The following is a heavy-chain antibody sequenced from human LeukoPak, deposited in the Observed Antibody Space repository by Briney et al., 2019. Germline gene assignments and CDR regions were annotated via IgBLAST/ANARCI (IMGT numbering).Heavy chain of an antibody. CDR3: AGAATNGSAYNWFDP. CDR2: ISSSGSTI. V-gene: IGHV3-11*01. J-gene: IGHJ5*02. D-gene: IGHD3-10*01. Sequence: GGSLRLSCAASGFTFSDYYMSWIRPAPGKGLEWVSYISSSGSTIYYADSVKGRFTISRDNAKNSLYLQMNSLRAEDTAVYYCAGAATNGSAYNWFDPWGQGTLVTVSS. CDR1: GFTFSDYY.